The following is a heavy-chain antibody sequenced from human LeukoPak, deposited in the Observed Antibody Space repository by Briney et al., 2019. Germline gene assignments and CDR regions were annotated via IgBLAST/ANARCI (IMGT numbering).Heavy chain of an antibody. V-gene: IGHV3-7*03. Sequence: GGSLRLSCAASEFTFNIYWMSWVRQAPGKGLEWVANIKQDGSVIYYVDSVKGRFTISRDNAKNSLYLQMNSLRAEDMALYYCAKEIVDGDYFAFDIWGQGTMVTVSS. CDR2: IKQDGSVI. D-gene: IGHD4-17*01. J-gene: IGHJ3*02. CDR1: EFTFNIYW. CDR3: AKEIVDGDYFAFDI.